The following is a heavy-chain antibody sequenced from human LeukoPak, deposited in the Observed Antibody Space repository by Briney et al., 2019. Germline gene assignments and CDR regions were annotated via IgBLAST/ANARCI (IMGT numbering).Heavy chain of an antibody. V-gene: IGHV4-59*01. CDR1: GGSISSYY. Sequence: SETLSLTCTVSGGSISSYYWSWIRQPPGKGLEWIGYIYYSGSTNYNPSLKSRVTISVDTSKNQFSLKLSSVTAADTAVYYCARDRRGYGAYGYFQHWARAPWSPSPQ. CDR3: ARDRRGYGAYGYFQH. D-gene: IGHD4-17*01. J-gene: IGHJ1*01. CDR2: IYYSGST.